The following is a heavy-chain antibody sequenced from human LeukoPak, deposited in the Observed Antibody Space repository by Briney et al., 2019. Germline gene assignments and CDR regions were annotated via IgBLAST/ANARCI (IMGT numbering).Heavy chain of an antibody. CDR2: IYYDGST. D-gene: IGHD1-7*01. CDR1: GGSISSYY. Sequence: SETLSLTCTVSGGSISSYYWSWIRQPPGKGLEWIGYIYYDGSTDYNPSLKSRVTISVDTSKNQLSLELRSVTAADTAVYYCARELWNYYYYGMDVWGQGTTVTVSS. V-gene: IGHV4-59*08. J-gene: IGHJ6*02. CDR3: ARELWNYYYYGMDV.